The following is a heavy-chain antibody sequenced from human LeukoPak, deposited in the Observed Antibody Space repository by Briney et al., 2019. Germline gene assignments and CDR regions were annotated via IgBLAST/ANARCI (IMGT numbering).Heavy chain of an antibody. CDR3: ARGSGFETGDY. V-gene: IGHV3-53*01. Sequence: GGSLRLSCAASGFTVSSIYMSWVRQAPGKGLEWISVIYGGSNTYYYADSVKGRFTVSRDNSKNTVYLQMNSLRAEDTAIYYCARGSGFETGDYWGQGTLVTVSS. J-gene: IGHJ4*02. CDR1: GFTVSSIY. CDR2: IYGGSNT. D-gene: IGHD5-12*01.